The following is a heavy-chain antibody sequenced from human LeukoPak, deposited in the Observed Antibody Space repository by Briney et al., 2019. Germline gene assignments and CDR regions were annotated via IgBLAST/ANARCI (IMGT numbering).Heavy chain of an antibody. CDR2: ISSNGGST. J-gene: IGHJ4*02. D-gene: IGHD6-19*01. Sequence: GGSLRLSCSASGFTFSSYAMHWVRQAPGKGLEYVSAISSNGGSTYYADSVKGRFTISRDNSRNTLYLQMSSLRAEDTAVYYCVRQWLVLGHYYFDYWGQGTLVTVSS. V-gene: IGHV3-64D*09. CDR3: VRQWLVLGHYYFDY. CDR1: GFTFSSYA.